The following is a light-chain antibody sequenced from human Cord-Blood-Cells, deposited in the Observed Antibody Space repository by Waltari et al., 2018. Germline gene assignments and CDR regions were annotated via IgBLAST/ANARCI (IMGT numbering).Light chain of an antibody. CDR2: DVS. J-gene: IGLJ2*01. V-gene: IGLV2-14*01. Sequence: QSALTQPASVSGSPGQSITISSTGTSSDVGGYNSVSWYQQHPGKAPKLMIYDVSNRPSGVSNRFSGSKSGNTASLTISGLQAEDEADYYCSSYTSSSTLVFGGGTKLTVL. CDR1: SSDVGGYNS. CDR3: SSYTSSSTLV.